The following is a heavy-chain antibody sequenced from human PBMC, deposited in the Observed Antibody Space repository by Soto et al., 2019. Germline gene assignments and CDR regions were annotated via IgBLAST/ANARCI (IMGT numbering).Heavy chain of an antibody. CDR1: GGSFSGYY. Sequence: TSETLSLTCAVYGGSFSGYYWSWIRQPPGKGLEWIGEINHSGSTNYNPSLKSRVTISVDTSKNQFSLKLSSVTAADTAVYYCARGLRYCSSTSCYPPGYYYYYGMDVWGQGTTVTVSS. V-gene: IGHV4-34*01. CDR2: INHSGST. CDR3: ARGLRYCSSTSCYPPGYYYYYGMDV. D-gene: IGHD2-2*01. J-gene: IGHJ6*02.